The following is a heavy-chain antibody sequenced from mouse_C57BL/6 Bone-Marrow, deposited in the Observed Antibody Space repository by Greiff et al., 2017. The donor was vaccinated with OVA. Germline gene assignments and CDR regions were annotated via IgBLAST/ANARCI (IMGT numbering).Heavy chain of an antibody. D-gene: IGHD1-1*01. CDR2: IYLGNGYT. CDR3: ADGGYYGY. V-gene: IGHV1-58*01. Sequence: EVQLQQSGAELVRPGSSVKMSCKTSGYTFTSYGINWVKQRPGQGLEWIGYIYLGNGYTEYNEKFKGKATLTSDTSSSTAYMQLSSLTSEDSAIYFCADGGYYGYWGQGTTLTVSS. J-gene: IGHJ2*01. CDR1: GYTFTSYG.